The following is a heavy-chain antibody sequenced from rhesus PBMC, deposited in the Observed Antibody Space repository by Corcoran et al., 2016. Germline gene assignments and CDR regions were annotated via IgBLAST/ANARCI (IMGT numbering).Heavy chain of an antibody. CDR1: GGSISSPS. CDR3: ASLLSESNSLDV. V-gene: IGHV4-169*02. CDR2: IQGSGYST. J-gene: IGHJ5-2*02. Sequence: QLQLQESGPGLVTPSETLSLTCAVSGGSISSPSLGWIRPAPGKGLECIGSIQGSGYSTNYNPSLKSRVTLSVDTSKNQLSLKLNSVTAADTAVYYCASLLSESNSLDVWGRGLLVTVSS. D-gene: IGHD2-15*01.